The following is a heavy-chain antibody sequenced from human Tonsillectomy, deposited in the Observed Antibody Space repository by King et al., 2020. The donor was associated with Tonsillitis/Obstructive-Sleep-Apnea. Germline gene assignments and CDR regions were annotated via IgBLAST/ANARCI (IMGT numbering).Heavy chain of an antibody. CDR3: SRGEMATGNFDF. D-gene: IGHD5-24*01. CDR1: GFSLSNARMG. CDR2: IFSSDQK. J-gene: IGHJ4*02. Sequence: VTLKESGPVRMKPTETLTLTCTVSGFSLSNARMGVSWIRQPPGKALEWLAHIFSSDQKFYSASLKTRLTISKDTSKRQVVLTMTNLDPVDTATYYCSRGEMATGNFDFWGQGTLVTVSS. V-gene: IGHV2-26*01.